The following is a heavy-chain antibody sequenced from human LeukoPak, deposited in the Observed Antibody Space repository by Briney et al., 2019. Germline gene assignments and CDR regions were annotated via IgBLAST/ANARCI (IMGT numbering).Heavy chain of an antibody. D-gene: IGHD5-18*01. CDR3: AKELRGYSYGEH. Sequence: GGSLRLSCAASGFTFNNYGMHWFSQAPGKGLEWVAVVSFDGSKKFYGDSVKSRFTISRDSSKDTLSLQMNSLRAEDTAVYYCAKELRGYSYGEHWGQGTLVTVSS. CDR1: GFTFNNYG. CDR2: VSFDGSKK. V-gene: IGHV3-30*18. J-gene: IGHJ4*02.